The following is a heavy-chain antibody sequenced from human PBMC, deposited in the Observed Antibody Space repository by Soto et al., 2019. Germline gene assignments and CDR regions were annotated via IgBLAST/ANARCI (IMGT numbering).Heavy chain of an antibody. CDR3: ARTPTP. J-gene: IGHJ5*02. Sequence: QVQLQESGPGLVKPSQTLSLTCTVSGGSISSGGYYWSWIRQHPGKGLEWIGYIYYSGSTYYNPSLKSLVTISVVTSKVKFSPTLSSVTTADTTVYDCARTPTPWGQATLVTTSS. V-gene: IGHV4-31*01. CDR1: GGSISSGGYY. CDR2: IYYSGST.